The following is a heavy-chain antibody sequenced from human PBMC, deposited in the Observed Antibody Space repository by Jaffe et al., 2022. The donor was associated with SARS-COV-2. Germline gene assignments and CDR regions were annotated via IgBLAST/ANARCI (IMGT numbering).Heavy chain of an antibody. D-gene: IGHD3-16*01. CDR1: GFTFSAYA. CDR2: ITGSGDST. Sequence: EVQLVESGGGLVQPGGSLRLTCAASGFTFSAYAMSWVRQAPGKGLEWVSSITGSGDSTHCADSVTGRFTISRDNSMNTLYLQMNSLRAEDTAIYYCANHKWAFGIYYYYYMDVWGKGTTVTVSS. V-gene: IGHV3-23*04. CDR3: ANHKWAFGIYYYYYMDV. J-gene: IGHJ6*03.